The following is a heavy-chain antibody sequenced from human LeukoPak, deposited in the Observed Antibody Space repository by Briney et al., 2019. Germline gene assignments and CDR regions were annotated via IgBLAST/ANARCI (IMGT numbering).Heavy chain of an antibody. CDR1: GGSISSSSYY. J-gene: IGHJ4*02. CDR2: IYYSGST. V-gene: IGHV4-39*01. Sequence: PSETLSLTCTVSGGSISSSSYYWGWIRQPPGKGLEWIGSIYYSGSTYYNPSFKSRVTISVDTSKNQFSLKLSSVTAADTAVYYCARHRVEWLRPTHVDYWGQGTLVTVSS. CDR3: ARHRVEWLRPTHVDY. D-gene: IGHD5-12*01.